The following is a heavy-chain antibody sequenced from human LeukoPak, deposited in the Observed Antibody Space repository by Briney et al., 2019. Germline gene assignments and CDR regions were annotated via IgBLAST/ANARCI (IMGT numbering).Heavy chain of an antibody. D-gene: IGHD2-2*01. J-gene: IGHJ6*02. CDR2: ISWNSGSI. Sequence: PGRSLRLSCAASGFTFDDYAMHWVRQAPGKGLEWVSGISWNSGSIGYAGSVKGRFTISRDNAKNSLYLQMNSLRAEDTALYYCAKDSLGCSSTSCYYYYGMDVWGQGTTVTVSS. CDR3: AKDSLGCSSTSCYYYYGMDV. CDR1: GFTFDDYA. V-gene: IGHV3-9*01.